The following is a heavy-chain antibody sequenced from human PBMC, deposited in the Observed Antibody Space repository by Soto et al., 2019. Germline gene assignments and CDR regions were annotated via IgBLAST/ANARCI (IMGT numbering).Heavy chain of an antibody. J-gene: IGHJ4*02. Sequence: SETLSLTCPVSGGSISSYHLTWIRQAPGKGLEWIGNIYYSGTTNYNPSLKTRVTISIDTSKKQFSLKLSSVTAADTAVYYCARHRGMGLFDYWGQGTLFTVSS. CDR3: ARHRGMGLFDY. CDR1: GGSISSYH. V-gene: IGHV4-59*08. D-gene: IGHD2-8*01. CDR2: IYYSGTT.